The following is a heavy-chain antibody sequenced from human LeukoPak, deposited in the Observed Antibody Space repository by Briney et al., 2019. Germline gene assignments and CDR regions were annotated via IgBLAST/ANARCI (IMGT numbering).Heavy chain of an antibody. J-gene: IGHJ4*02. CDR2: IDSEGGIT. CDR1: GFSFNTYW. CDR3: TRGSGSRATDY. V-gene: IGHV3-74*01. Sequence: GGSLRLSCTASGFSFNTYWMHWVRQAPGKGLLWVSCIDSEGGITSYADSVKGRFTISRNNAKNTLFLQVDSLRAEDTAMYYCTRGSGSRATDYWGQGTLVTVSS. D-gene: IGHD6-19*01.